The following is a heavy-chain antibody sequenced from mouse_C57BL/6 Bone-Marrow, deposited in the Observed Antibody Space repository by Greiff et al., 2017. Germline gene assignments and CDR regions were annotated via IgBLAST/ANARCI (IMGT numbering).Heavy chain of an antibody. V-gene: IGHV1-82*01. J-gene: IGHJ3*01. CDR3: ARSLRVRTAWFAY. D-gene: IGHD3-2*02. CDR1: GYAFSSSW. CDR2: IYPGDGDT. Sequence: VQLQQSGPELVKPGASVKISCKASGYAFSSSWMNWVKQRPGKGLEWIGRIYPGDGDTNYNGKFKGKATLTADKSSSTAYMQLSSLTSEDSAVYFCARSLRVRTAWFAYWGQGTLVTVSA.